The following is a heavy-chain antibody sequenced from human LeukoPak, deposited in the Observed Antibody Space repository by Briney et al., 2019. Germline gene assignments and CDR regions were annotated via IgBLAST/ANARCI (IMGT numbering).Heavy chain of an antibody. CDR3: ARFEYRGASHGMDV. J-gene: IGHJ6*02. CDR1: GFSVSANY. V-gene: IGHV3-66*01. CDR2: IYSAGST. D-gene: IGHD6-6*01. Sequence: QAGGSLRLSCAASGFSVSANYMSWVRQAPGKGLDWVSVIYSAGSTYYADSVKGRFTISRDNSKNTLYLQMNSLRAEDTAVYYCARFEYRGASHGMDVWGQGTTVIVSS.